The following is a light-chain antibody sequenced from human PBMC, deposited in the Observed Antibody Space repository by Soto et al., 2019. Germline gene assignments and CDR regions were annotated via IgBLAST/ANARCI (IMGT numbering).Light chain of an antibody. CDR3: SSYTFTSTLYV. Sequence: QSVLTQPASVSGSPGQSITMSCTGSSSDVGGHIYVSWYQQHPGKAPKLMIYEVTKRPSGVSNRFSGSKSGDTASLTISGLQAEDEADYYCSSYTFTSTLYVFGTGTKVTVL. CDR2: EVT. J-gene: IGLJ1*01. V-gene: IGLV2-14*01. CDR1: SSDVGGHIY.